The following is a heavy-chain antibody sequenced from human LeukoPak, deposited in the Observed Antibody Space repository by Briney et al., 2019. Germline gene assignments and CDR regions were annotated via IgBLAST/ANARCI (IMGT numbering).Heavy chain of an antibody. CDR2: ISGSGGGT. J-gene: IGHJ4*02. V-gene: IGHV3-23*01. Sequence: GGSLRLSCAASGFTFSSYAMSWVRQAPGKGLEWVSGISGSGGGTYYADSVKGRFTISRDNSKNTLYLQMNSLTAEDTAVYYCVRVGLYTGYAAYWGQGTLVTVSS. D-gene: IGHD5-12*01. CDR3: VRVGLYTGYAAY. CDR1: GFTFSSYA.